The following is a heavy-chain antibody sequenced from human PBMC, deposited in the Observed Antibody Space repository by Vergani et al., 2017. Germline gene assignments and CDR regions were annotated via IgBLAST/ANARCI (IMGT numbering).Heavy chain of an antibody. V-gene: IGHV3-23*01. J-gene: IGHJ6*02. CDR3: ANGGSWYYGVDV. CDR1: GFTFSSYA. CDR2: ISGSGGST. Sequence: EVQLLESGGGLVQPGGSLRLSCAASGFTFSSYAMSWVRQAPGKGLEWVSAISGSGGSTYYADSVKGRFTISRDNSKNTLYLQMNSLRAEDTAVYYCANGGSWYYGVDVWGQGTTVTVSS. D-gene: IGHD6-13*01.